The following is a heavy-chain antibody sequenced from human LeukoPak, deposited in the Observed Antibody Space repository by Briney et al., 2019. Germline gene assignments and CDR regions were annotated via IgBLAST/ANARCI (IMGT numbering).Heavy chain of an antibody. Sequence: GGSLRLSCAASGFTFSSCAMSWVRQAPGKGLEWVSGISGTGTRTYYADSVKGRFTISRDNSKNTLYLQVNSLRAEDTALYYCAKGLGGHSGWTGVDYWGQGTLVTVSS. J-gene: IGHJ4*02. CDR2: ISGTGTRT. CDR3: AKGLGGHSGWTGVDY. CDR1: GFTFSSCA. V-gene: IGHV3-23*01. D-gene: IGHD6-19*01.